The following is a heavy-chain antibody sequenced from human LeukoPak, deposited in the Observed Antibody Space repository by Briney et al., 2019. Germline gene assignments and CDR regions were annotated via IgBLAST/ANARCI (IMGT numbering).Heavy chain of an antibody. D-gene: IGHD2-2*01. CDR2: VDPEDGDT. V-gene: IGHV1-69-2*01. CDR1: GYTFTVYY. Sequence: ASVKISCKVSGYTFTVYYMHWVQQAPGKGLEWMGLVDPEDGDTIYAEKFQGRVTITADTSTDTAYMELSSLRSEDTAVYYCVRECSSTSCPFDYWGQGTLVTVSS. J-gene: IGHJ4*02. CDR3: VRECSSTSCPFDY.